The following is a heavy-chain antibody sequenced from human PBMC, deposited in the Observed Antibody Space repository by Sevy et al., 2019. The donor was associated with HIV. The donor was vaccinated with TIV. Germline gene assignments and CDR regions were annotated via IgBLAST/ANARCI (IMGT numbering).Heavy chain of an antibody. CDR2: IYYSGST. CDR1: GGSISSYY. Sequence: SETLSLTCTVSGGSISSYYWSWIRQPPGKGLEWIGYIYYSGSTNYNPSLKSRVTISVDTSKNQFSLKLSSVTAADTAVYYCGRGGGGYSNYGSGAWFDPWGQGTLVTVSS. D-gene: IGHD4-4*01. CDR3: GRGGGGYSNYGSGAWFDP. V-gene: IGHV4-59*01. J-gene: IGHJ5*02.